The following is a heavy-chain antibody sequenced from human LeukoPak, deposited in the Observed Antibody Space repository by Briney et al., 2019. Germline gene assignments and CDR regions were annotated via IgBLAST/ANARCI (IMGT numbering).Heavy chain of an antibody. J-gene: IGHJ6*02. D-gene: IGHD6-19*01. CDR2: ISGASGNT. V-gene: IGHV3-23*01. CDR3: AKSTGAYTSRCPDV. Sequence: GGSLRLSCAASGFTFSSYAMSWVRQAPGKRLEWVSAISGASGNTYYEDSVKGRFTISRDNSKNTLYLVMNSLRAEDTAVYYCAKSTGAYTSRCPDVWGQGTTVTVSS. CDR1: GFTFSSYA.